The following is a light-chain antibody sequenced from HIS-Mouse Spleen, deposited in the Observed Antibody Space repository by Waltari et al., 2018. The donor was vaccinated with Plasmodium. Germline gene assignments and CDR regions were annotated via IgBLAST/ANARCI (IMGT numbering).Light chain of an antibody. J-gene: IGKJ3*01. CDR2: GAS. V-gene: IGKV3-15*01. CDR1: QSVSSN. Sequence: EIVMTQSPATLSASPGERATLSCKASQSVSSNLAWYQQKPGQAPRLLIHGASTRATGIPARFSGSGSGTEFTLTISSLQSEDFAVYYCQQYNNWSFTFGPGTKVDIK. CDR3: QQYNNWSFT.